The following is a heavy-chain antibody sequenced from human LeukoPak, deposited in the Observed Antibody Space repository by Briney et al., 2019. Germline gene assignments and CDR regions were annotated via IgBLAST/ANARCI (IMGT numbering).Heavy chain of an antibody. J-gene: IGHJ4*02. CDR1: GFTLSSYG. CDR3: ARDAKAVAGSLDY. D-gene: IGHD6-19*01. Sequence: GGSLRLSCAASGFTLSSYGMNWVRQAPGKGLEWVSSISSSSSYIYYADSVKGRFTISRDNAKNSLYLQMNSLRAEDTAVYYCARDAKAVAGSLDYWGQGTLVTVSS. V-gene: IGHV3-21*01. CDR2: ISSSSSYI.